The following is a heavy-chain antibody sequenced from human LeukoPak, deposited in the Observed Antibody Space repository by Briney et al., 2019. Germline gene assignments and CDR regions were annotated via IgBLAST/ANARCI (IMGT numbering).Heavy chain of an antibody. Sequence: GGSLRLSCAASGFTFSSYGMHWVRQAPGKGLEWVAVISYDGSNKYYADSVKGRFTISRDNSKNTLYLQMNSLRAEDTAVYYCAKDRRYSSGWYNTDYWGQGTLVTVSS. J-gene: IGHJ4*02. V-gene: IGHV3-30*18. CDR3: AKDRRYSSGWYNTDY. CDR2: ISYDGSNK. CDR1: GFTFSSYG. D-gene: IGHD6-19*01.